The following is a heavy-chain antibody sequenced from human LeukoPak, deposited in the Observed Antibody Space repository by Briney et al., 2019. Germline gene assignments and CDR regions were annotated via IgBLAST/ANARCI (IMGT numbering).Heavy chain of an antibody. V-gene: IGHV3-64*05. Sequence: GGSLRLSCSASGFTFSSYAMHWVRQAPGKGLEYVSSISSNGINTYYADSVKGRFTISRDNSKNTVYIQINSLRAEDTAVYYCVKALSGWYPRKLFDYWGQGTLVTVSS. CDR3: VKALSGWYPRKLFDY. CDR2: ISSNGINT. D-gene: IGHD6-19*01. CDR1: GFTFSSYA. J-gene: IGHJ4*02.